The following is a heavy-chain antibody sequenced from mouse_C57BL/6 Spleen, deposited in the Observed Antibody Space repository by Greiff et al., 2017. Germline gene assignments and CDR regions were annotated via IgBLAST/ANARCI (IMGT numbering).Heavy chain of an antibody. J-gene: IGHJ4*01. V-gene: IGHV5-17*01. D-gene: IGHD1-3*01. Sequence: EVKVVESGGGLVKPGGSLKLSCAASGFTFSDYGMHWVRQAPEKGLEWVAYISSGSSTIYYADTVKGRFTISRDNAKNTLFLQMTSLRSEDTAMYYSARPEWYYYAMDYWGQGTSVTVSS. CDR3: ARPEWYYYAMDY. CDR2: ISSGSSTI. CDR1: GFTFSDYG.